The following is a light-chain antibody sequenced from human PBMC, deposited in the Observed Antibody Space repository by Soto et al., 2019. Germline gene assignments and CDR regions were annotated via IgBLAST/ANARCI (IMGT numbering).Light chain of an antibody. Sequence: SYELTQPPSVSVAPGKTARITCGGNNIGSKSVHWYQQKPGHAPVLVIFYDSDRPSGIPERFSGSNSGNTATLTISRVEAGDEADYYCQVWDSSTDHVVFGGGTQLTVL. J-gene: IGLJ7*01. V-gene: IGLV3-21*04. CDR3: QVWDSSTDHVV. CDR1: NIGSKS. CDR2: YDS.